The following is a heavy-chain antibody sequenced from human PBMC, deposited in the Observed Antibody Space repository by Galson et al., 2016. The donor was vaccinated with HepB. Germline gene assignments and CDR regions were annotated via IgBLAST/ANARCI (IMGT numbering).Heavy chain of an antibody. V-gene: IGHV4-39*02. Sequence: ETLSLTCRVSGDSIGSSSYHWAWIRQPPGKGLEWIRSIYYVGRAYYRSSLKSRLTISLDPAKNHISLNLTSVTAADTAVYYCATVPGWESGIYDHWGQGTLVSVSS. CDR1: GDSIGSSSYH. D-gene: IGHD1-26*01. CDR2: IYYVGRA. J-gene: IGHJ4*02. CDR3: ATVPGWESGIYDH.